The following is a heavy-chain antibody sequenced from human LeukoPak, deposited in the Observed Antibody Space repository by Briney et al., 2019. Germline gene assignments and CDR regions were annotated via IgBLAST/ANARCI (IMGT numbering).Heavy chain of an antibody. Sequence: GGSLRLSCAASGFTFSSYEMNWVRKAPGKGLEWVSYISSSGSTIYYADSVKGRFTISRDNAKNSLYLQMNSLRAEDTAVYYCARDRVYCGGDCSLRPLDYWGQGTLVTVSS. CDR2: ISSSGSTI. CDR3: ARDRVYCGGDCSLRPLDY. D-gene: IGHD2-21*02. CDR1: GFTFSSYE. J-gene: IGHJ4*02. V-gene: IGHV3-48*03.